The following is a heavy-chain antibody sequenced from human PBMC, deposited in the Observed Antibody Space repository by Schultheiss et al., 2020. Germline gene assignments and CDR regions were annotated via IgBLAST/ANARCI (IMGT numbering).Heavy chain of an antibody. CDR3: ARERKESWDSNLFDY. CDR2: INSDGSST. D-gene: IGHD1-14*01. Sequence: GGSLRLSCAASGFTFSSYWMHWVRQAPGKGLVWVSRINSDGSSTSYADSVKGRFTISRDNAKNTLYLQMNSLRAEDTAVYYCARERKESWDSNLFDYWGPGTLVTVAS. J-gene: IGHJ4*02. CDR1: GFTFSSYW. V-gene: IGHV3-74*01.